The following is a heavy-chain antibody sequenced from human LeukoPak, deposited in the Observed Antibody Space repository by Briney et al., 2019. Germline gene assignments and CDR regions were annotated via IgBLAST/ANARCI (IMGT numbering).Heavy chain of an antibody. CDR3: VRDPNYSENFDY. CDR1: GFTFSSYE. Sequence: PGGSLRLSCAASGFTFSSYEMNWVRQAPGKGLEWVSYISSSGSTIYYADSVKGRFTISRDNAKNTLYLQMNSLRAEDTAVYYCVRDPNYSENFDYWGQGALVTV. V-gene: IGHV3-48*03. CDR2: ISSSGSTI. J-gene: IGHJ4*02. D-gene: IGHD2-21*01.